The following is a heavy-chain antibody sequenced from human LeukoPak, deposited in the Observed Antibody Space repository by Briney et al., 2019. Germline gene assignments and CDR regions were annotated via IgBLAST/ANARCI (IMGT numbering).Heavy chain of an antibody. J-gene: IGHJ4*02. D-gene: IGHD3-10*01. CDR3: ARDAGDDYYGSGSYYNTFDY. V-gene: IGHV4-59*12. CDR1: GASISNYY. CDR2: IYYSGTT. Sequence: SSETLSLTCSVSGASISNYYCSWIRQSPGKGLEWIGYIYYSGTTNYNPSLKSRVTISVDTSKNQFSLKLTSVTAADTAVYYCARDAGDDYYGSGSYYNTFDYWGQGTLVTVSS.